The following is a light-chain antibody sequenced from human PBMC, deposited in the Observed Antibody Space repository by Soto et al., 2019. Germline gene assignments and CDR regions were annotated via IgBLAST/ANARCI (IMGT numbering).Light chain of an antibody. Sequence: QSVLTQPASVSGSPGQSITISCTGTSSDVGAYDFVSWYQHYPGKAPQLVTFDVTHRPPGISDRFSGSKSANTASLTISVLQAEDDDFYYCSSYTTMSTLVFGGGTQLTVL. V-gene: IGLV2-14*01. CDR2: DVT. J-gene: IGLJ7*01. CDR3: SSYTTMSTLV. CDR1: SSDVGAYDF.